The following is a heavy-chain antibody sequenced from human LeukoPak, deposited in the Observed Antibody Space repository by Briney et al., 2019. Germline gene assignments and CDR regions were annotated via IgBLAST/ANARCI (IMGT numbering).Heavy chain of an antibody. CDR1: GGTFSSYA. J-gene: IGHJ4*02. CDR2: IIPILGIA. Sequence: SVKVSCKASGGTFSSYAISWVRQAPGQGLEWMGRIIPILGIANYAQKFQGRVTITADKSTSTAYMELSSLRPEDTAVYYCARGNLGSLGFDYWGQGTLVTVSS. CDR3: ARGNLGSLGFDY. V-gene: IGHV1-69*04. D-gene: IGHD1-26*01.